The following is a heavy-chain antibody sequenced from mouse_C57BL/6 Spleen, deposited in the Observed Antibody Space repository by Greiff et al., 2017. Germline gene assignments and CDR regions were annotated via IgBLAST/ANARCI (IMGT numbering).Heavy chain of an antibody. D-gene: IGHD3-2*02. CDR3: ARHEAQVYFDY. Sequence: EVKLMESGGDLVKPGGSLKLSCAASGFTFSSYGMSWVRQTPDKRLEWVAIISSGGSYTYYPDSVKGRFTISRDNAKNTLYLQMSSLKSEDTAMYYCARHEAQVYFDYWGQGTTLTVSS. CDR2: ISSGGSYT. CDR1: GFTFSSYG. V-gene: IGHV5-6*01. J-gene: IGHJ2*01.